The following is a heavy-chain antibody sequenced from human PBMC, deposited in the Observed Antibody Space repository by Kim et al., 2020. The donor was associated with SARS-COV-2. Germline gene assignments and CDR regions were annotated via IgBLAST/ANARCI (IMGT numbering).Heavy chain of an antibody. CDR2: INHSGST. V-gene: IGHV4-34*01. Sequence: SETLSLTCAVYGGSVSGYYWSWIRQPPGQGLEWLGEINHSGSTNYNPSLKSRVTISVDTSKNLFSLTLSSVTAADTAVYYCARGRQRYFYYYYGMDVWGPGPTVTVSS. D-gene: IGHD1-1*01. CDR3: ARGRQRYFYYYYGMDV. CDR1: GGSVSGYY. J-gene: IGHJ6*02.